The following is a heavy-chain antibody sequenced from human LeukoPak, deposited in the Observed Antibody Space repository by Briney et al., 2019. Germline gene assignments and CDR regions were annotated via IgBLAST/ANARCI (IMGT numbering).Heavy chain of an antibody. Sequence: PGGSLRLSCAASGFTVSNNYMSWVRQAPGKGLECVSVIYSGGSTYYADSVKGRFTISRDNSKNTLYLQMNSLRVEDTAVYYCARVVYSGCDYRGAFDYWGQGILVTVSS. CDR1: GFTVSNNY. D-gene: IGHD5-12*01. CDR2: IYSGGST. J-gene: IGHJ4*02. V-gene: IGHV3-53*01. CDR3: ARVVYSGCDYRGAFDY.